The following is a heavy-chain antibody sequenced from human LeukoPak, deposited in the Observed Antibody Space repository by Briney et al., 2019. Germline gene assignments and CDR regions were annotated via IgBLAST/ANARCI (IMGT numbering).Heavy chain of an antibody. D-gene: IGHD3-22*01. Sequence: PSETLSLTCTVSGVSISSYYWIWIRRPAGKGLEWLGRIYTSGSTNYNPSLKSRVTMSVDTSKNQFSLKLSSVTAADTAVYYCASASDSSGYLDSINLYFDYWGQGTLVTVSS. V-gene: IGHV4-4*07. CDR1: GVSISSYY. CDR2: IYTSGST. J-gene: IGHJ4*02. CDR3: ASASDSSGYLDSINLYFDY.